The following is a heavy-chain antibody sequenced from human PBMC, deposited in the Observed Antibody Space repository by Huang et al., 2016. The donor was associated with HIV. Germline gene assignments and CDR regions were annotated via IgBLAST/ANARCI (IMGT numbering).Heavy chain of an antibody. Sequence: QVQLVQSGAEVKKPGASVKVSCKASGYTFIRYDINWVRQAPGQGLEWMGWMNGNSGNTGYAQNFQGRLTLTRDTSIGAAYMELSSLEPADTAVYYCARGGGSHWLGRFDPWGQGTLVTVFS. CDR2: MNGNSGNT. J-gene: IGHJ5*02. D-gene: IGHD1-26*01. CDR3: ARGGGSHWLGRFDP. CDR1: GYTFIRYD. V-gene: IGHV1-8*03.